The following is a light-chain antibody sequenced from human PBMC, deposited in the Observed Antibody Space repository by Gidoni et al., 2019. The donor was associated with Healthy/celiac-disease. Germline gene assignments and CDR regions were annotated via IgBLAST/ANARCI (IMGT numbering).Light chain of an antibody. CDR2: SNN. CDR1: SSNIGSNT. V-gene: IGLV1-44*01. Sequence: QSVLTQPPSASGTPGQRVTISCSGSSSNIGSNTVNWYQQLPGTAPKPLIYSNNQRPSWVPDRFSGSKSGTSASLAISVLQSEDEADYYCAAWDDSLNSHVLFGGGTKLTVL. CDR3: AAWDDSLNSHVL. J-gene: IGLJ2*01.